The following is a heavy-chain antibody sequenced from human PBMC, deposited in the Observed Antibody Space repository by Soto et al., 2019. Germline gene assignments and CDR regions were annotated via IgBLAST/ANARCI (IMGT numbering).Heavy chain of an antibody. CDR1: GGTFSTYT. V-gene: IGHV1-69*02. CDR3: ARGRYYDSSGKDVFDI. CDR2: IIPLLGIA. D-gene: IGHD3-22*01. J-gene: IGHJ3*02. Sequence: QVQLVQSGAEVKKPGSSVKVSCKASGGTFSTYTITWVRQAPGQGLEWMGSIIPLLGIANYAQKFQGRLTLTADKSTCTADMELSSLRSEDTAVYYCARGRYYDSSGKDVFDIWGQGTMVTVSS.